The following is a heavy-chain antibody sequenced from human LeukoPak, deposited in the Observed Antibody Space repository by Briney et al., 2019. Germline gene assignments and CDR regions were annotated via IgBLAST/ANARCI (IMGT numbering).Heavy chain of an antibody. V-gene: IGHV3-7*01. Sequence: PGGSLRLSCAGSGFTIGSYWMSWVRQAPGKGLEWVANIRRGGSEKYYVDSVKGRLTISRDNAKNSLYLQMNSLRAEDTGIYYCARAGYYGDDAFDLWGQGTMVTVSS. CDR1: GFTIGSYW. J-gene: IGHJ3*01. CDR2: IRRGGSEK. CDR3: ARAGYYGDDAFDL. D-gene: IGHD2/OR15-2a*01.